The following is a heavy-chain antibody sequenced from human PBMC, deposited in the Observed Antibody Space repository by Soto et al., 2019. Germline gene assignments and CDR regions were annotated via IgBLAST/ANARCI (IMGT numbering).Heavy chain of an antibody. CDR2: IYYSRRT. J-gene: IGHJ5*01. Sequence: QLRLQESGPGQVKASETLSLTCSISGDSISSDQYCWGWVRQPPGKGLEWIGTIYYSRRTYYNPSLKGRATVSVATSDTQFSLSLNSVTATDTAVYYCARQKYVNKWFASWGQGTLVSVSS. CDR1: GDSISSDQYC. V-gene: IGHV4-39*01. D-gene: IGHD2-2*01. CDR3: ARQKYVNKWFAS.